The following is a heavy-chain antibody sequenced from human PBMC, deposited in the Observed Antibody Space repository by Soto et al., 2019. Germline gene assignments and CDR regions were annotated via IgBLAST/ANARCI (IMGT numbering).Heavy chain of an antibody. V-gene: IGHV1-18*01. J-gene: IGHJ6*02. CDR1: GYNFTNFG. CDR2: ISAYEGNT. D-gene: IGHD4-4*01. Sequence: QVQLIQSAAEVKKPGASVKVSCKTSGYNFTNFGISWVRQAPGQGLEWVGWISAYEGNTNHAQKFQGRVTMTTDTSTSTAYMELRSLTSDDTAVYYCARDLTIVTSVYYYYGMDVWGQGTTVTVSS. CDR3: ARDLTIVTSVYYYYGMDV.